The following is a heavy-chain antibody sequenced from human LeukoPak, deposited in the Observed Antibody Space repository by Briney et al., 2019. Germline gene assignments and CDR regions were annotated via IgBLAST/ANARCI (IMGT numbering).Heavy chain of an antibody. CDR3: ARSSKCRLVGVPKGLFDP. Sequence: PGGSLRLSCAASGFTFSRFSMNWVRQAPGKGLEWVSSISSSGTYIYYADSVKGRFTISRANAKNSLYLQMNSLRAEDTAVYYFARSSKCRLVGVPKGLFDPGGQGTLVTVSS. J-gene: IGHJ5*02. CDR2: ISSSGTYI. V-gene: IGHV3-21*01. CDR1: GFTFSRFS. D-gene: IGHD1-26*01.